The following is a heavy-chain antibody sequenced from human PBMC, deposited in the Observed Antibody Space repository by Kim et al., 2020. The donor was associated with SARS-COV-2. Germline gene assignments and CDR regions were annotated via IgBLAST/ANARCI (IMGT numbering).Heavy chain of an antibody. CDR2: INAGNGNT. Sequence: ASVKVSCKASGYTFTSYAMHWVRQAPGQRLEWMGWINAGNGNTKYSQKFQGRVTITRDTSASTAYMELSSLRSEDTAVYYCARDHGGYYGMDVWGQGTTVTVSS. CDR1: GYTFTSYA. J-gene: IGHJ6*02. V-gene: IGHV1-3*01. CDR3: ARDHGGYYGMDV. D-gene: IGHD4-17*01.